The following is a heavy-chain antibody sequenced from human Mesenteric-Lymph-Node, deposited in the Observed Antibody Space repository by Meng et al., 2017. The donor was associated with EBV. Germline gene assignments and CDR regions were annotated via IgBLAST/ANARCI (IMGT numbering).Heavy chain of an antibody. D-gene: IGHD4-11*01. CDR3: ARHGYSNYLNWFDS. Sequence: QVQLQESGPGLVKPSETLSLTCSVSGGSINAFYWSWIRQPPGKGLEWIGSIHYTETNYRSPSLKSRVTIFVDTSKNQLSLKLTSVTAADTAVYYCARHGYSNYLNWFDSWGQGTLVTVSS. J-gene: IGHJ5*01. V-gene: IGHV4-39*01. CDR2: IHYTETN. CDR1: GGSINAFY.